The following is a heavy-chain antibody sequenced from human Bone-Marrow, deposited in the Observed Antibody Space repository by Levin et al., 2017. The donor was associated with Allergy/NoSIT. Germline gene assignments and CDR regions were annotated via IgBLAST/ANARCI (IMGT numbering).Heavy chain of an antibody. CDR3: ARMGPIFGVVIDY. D-gene: IGHD3-3*01. Sequence: LSLTCEASGFIFSDHGMHWVRQAPGKGLEWVALISQDGSNTYYGDSMKGRFTISRQNTKNTLFLQMDSLRPEDTALYYWARMGPIFGVVIDYWGQGTLVTVSS. V-gene: IGHV3-30*03. CDR1: GFIFSDHG. J-gene: IGHJ4*02. CDR2: ISQDGSNT.